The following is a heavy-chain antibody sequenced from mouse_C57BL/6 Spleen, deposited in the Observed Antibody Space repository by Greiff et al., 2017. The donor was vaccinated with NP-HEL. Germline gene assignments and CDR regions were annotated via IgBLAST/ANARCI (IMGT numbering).Heavy chain of an antibody. J-gene: IGHJ2*01. CDR2: IYPRSGNT. CDR1: GYTFTSYG. Sequence: QVQLQQSGAELARPGASVKLSCKASGYTFTSYGISWVKQRTGQGLEWIGEIYPRSGNTYYNVKFKGKATLTADKSSSTAYMELRSLTSEDSAVYFCARRGGTGRFDYWGQGTTLTVSS. CDR3: ARRGGTGRFDY. V-gene: IGHV1-81*01. D-gene: IGHD3-3*01.